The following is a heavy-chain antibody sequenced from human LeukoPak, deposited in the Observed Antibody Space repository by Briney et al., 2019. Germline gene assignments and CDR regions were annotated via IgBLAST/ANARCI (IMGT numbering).Heavy chain of an antibody. J-gene: IGHJ4*02. CDR3: AVAVAGYSFDY. D-gene: IGHD6-19*01. Sequence: SGTLSLTYAVSGGSISSSNWWSWVRQPPGKGLEWIGEIYHTGSTNYNSSLKSRVTISVDKSKNQFSLKLSSVTAADTAVYYCAVAVAGYSFDYWGQGTLVTVSS. CDR2: IYHTGST. CDR1: GGSISSSNW. V-gene: IGHV4-4*02.